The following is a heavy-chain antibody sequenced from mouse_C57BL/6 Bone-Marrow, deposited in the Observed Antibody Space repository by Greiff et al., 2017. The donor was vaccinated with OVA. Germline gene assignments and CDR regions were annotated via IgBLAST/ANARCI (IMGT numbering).Heavy chain of an antibody. V-gene: IGHV1-81*01. CDR2: IYPRSGNT. CDR1: GYTFTSYG. CDR3: ARTVYYCNYFDY. D-gene: IGHD2-1*01. Sequence: VQLQQSGAELARPGASVKLSCKASGYTFTSYGISWVKQRTGQGLEWIGEIYPRSGNTYYNEKFKGKATLTADKSSSTAYMELRSLTSEASAVYACARTVYYCNYFDYWGQGTTLTVSS. J-gene: IGHJ2*01.